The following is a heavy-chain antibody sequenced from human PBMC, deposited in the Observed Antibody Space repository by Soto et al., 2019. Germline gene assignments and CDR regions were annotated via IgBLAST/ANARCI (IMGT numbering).Heavy chain of an antibody. Sequence: VKLSCKASGGTFSSYAISWVRQAPGQGLEWMGGIILIFGTANCARKFQGRVTITADESTRRAYMELSSLRSEDTAVYYCARDRESRNWFDPWGQGTLVTVSS. CDR3: ARDRESRNWFDP. CDR2: IILIFGTA. CDR1: GGTFSSYA. J-gene: IGHJ5*02. V-gene: IGHV1-69*13.